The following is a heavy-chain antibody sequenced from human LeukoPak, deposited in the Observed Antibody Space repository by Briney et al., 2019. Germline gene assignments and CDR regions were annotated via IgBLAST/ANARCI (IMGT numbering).Heavy chain of an antibody. Sequence: GGSLRLSCAASGFSFSSSAMHWVRQAPDKGLEWVAFIRYDGSDKSYADSVKGRFTISRDNSKNTLYLQMNSLRAEDTAVYYCARDQTYGDYWYFDLWGRGTLVTVSS. J-gene: IGHJ2*01. CDR3: ARDQTYGDYWYFDL. V-gene: IGHV3-30*02. CDR2: IRYDGSDK. D-gene: IGHD4-17*01. CDR1: GFSFSSSA.